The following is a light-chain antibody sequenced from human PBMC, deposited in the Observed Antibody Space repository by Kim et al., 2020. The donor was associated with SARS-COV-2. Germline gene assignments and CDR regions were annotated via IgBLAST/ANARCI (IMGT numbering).Light chain of an antibody. CDR3: AAWDVRLKVPV. V-gene: IGLV1-44*01. Sequence: QSVLTQPTSASETHGPRVTLFCSGGPSNSGSNAVSWYQQVPGTAPKLVIYSHNQRPSGVPDRCSGSKSGTSASLAISGLQPQDAADYFCAAWDVRLKVPVFGGRTQLTGL. CDR1: PSNSGSNA. J-gene: IGLJ2*01. CDR2: SHN.